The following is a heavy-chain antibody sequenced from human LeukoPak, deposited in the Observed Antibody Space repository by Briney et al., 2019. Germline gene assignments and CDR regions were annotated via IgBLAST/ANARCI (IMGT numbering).Heavy chain of an antibody. Sequence: KVSCKASGYTFTSYGISWVRQMPGKGLEWMGIIYPGDSDTRYSPSFQGQVTISADKSINTAYLQWSSLKASDTAMYYCARRGSGLDYWGQGTLVTVSS. V-gene: IGHV5-51*01. D-gene: IGHD6-19*01. CDR3: ARRGSGLDY. CDR1: GYTFTSYG. J-gene: IGHJ4*02. CDR2: IYPGDSDT.